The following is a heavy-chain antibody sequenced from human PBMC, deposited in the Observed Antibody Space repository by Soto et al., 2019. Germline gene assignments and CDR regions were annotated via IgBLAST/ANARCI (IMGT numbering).Heavy chain of an antibody. CDR3: ARQHSASSFWFDP. Sequence: SENLPVTCTVSGGSISSSSYYWGWIRQPPGKGLEWIGSIYYSGSTYYNPSLKSRVTISVDTSKNQFSLKLSSVTAADTAVYYGARQHSASSFWFDPWGQGTLVTVS. V-gene: IGHV4-39*01. CDR1: GGSISSSSYY. D-gene: IGHD6-6*01. CDR2: IYYSGST. J-gene: IGHJ5*02.